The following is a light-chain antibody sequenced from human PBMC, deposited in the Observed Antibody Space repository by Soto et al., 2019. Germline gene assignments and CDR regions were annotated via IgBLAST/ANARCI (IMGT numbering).Light chain of an antibody. CDR2: EVS. V-gene: IGLV2-8*01. Sequence: QSALTQPPSASGSPGLSVTISCSGTRSDLGDYNSVSWYQQHPGKAPKLMIYEVSKRPPGVPDRFSGSKSGNAAFLTVSGLQAEDEADYYCCSYVGSNIWVLGGATKVTV. J-gene: IGLJ3*02. CDR1: RSDLGDYNS. CDR3: CSYVGSNIWV.